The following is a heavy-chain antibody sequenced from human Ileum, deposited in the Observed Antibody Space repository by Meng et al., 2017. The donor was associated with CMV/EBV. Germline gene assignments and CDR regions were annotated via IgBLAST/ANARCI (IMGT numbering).Heavy chain of an antibody. D-gene: IGHD3-3*01. J-gene: IGHJ4*02. CDR2: INNRGST. Sequence: QVQLQQWGAGQLKPSETLSLVCAVHNSAFSDYYWTWICQSPGKGLEWIGEINNRGSTNYNPSLKSRVTISIDTSRNQFSLKLTSMTAADTAVYYCARASPQRRFLSYWGQGTLVTVSS. CDR1: NSAFSDYY. CDR3: ARASPQRRFLSY. V-gene: IGHV4-34*01.